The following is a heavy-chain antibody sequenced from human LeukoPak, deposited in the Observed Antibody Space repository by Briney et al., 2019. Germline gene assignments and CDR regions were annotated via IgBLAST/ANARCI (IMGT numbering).Heavy chain of an antibody. D-gene: IGHD2-15*01. CDR2: ISDSGDRT. J-gene: IGHJ4*02. V-gene: IGHV3-23*01. Sequence: GGSLRLSCTASGFTFSDYGMTWVRQAPGKGLEWVSGISDSGDRTYYADSVKGRFIISRDNAKNSLYLQMSSLRAEDTAVYYCARDRWGYLLDYWGQGTLVTVSS. CDR3: ARDRWGYLLDY. CDR1: GFTFSDYG.